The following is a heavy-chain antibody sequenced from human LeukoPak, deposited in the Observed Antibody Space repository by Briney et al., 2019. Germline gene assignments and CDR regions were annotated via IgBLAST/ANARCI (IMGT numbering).Heavy chain of an antibody. D-gene: IGHD1-1*01. V-gene: IGHV3-48*01. CDR3: ARARNEDY. CDR1: GFTFSSYS. CDR2: ISSGSSTI. J-gene: IGHJ4*02. Sequence: GGSLRLSCAGSGFTFSSYSMNWVRQAPGKGLEWVSYISSGSSTIYYADSVKGRFTISRDNAKNSLYLQMNSLRAEDTAVYYCARARNEDYWGQGTLVTVSS.